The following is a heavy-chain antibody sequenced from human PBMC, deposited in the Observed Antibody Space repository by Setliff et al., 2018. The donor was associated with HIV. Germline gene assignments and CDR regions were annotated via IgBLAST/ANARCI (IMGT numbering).Heavy chain of an antibody. J-gene: IGHJ3*02. CDR1: GYTFTGYY. Sequence: ASVKVSCKASGYTFTGYYVHWVLQAPGQGLEWMGRIIPNSGGTNYAQKFQGRVTMTRDTSISTAYMELTRLRSDDTAVYDCATKLYCTIGVCLDAVDIWGQGTMVTV. CDR2: IIPNSGGT. CDR3: ATKLYCTIGVCLDAVDI. V-gene: IGHV1-2*06. D-gene: IGHD2-8*01.